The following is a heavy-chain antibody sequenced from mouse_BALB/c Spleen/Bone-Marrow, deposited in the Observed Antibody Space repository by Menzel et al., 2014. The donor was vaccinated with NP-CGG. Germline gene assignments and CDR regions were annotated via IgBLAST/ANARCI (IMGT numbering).Heavy chain of an antibody. CDR2: ITNGGGNT. Sequence: EVKLMESGGGLVQPGGSLKLSCAASGFTFSGYTMSWVRQTPEKRLEWVASITNGGGNTYYPGTVKGRFTISRDNAKNTLYLQMSSLKSEDTAIYYCTTLTGTSYWGQGTLVTVSA. CDR3: TTLTGTSY. D-gene: IGHD4-1*01. V-gene: IGHV5-12-2*01. CDR1: GFTFSGYT. J-gene: IGHJ3*01.